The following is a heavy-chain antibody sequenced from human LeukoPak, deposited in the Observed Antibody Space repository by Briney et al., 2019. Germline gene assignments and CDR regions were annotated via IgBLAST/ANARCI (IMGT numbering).Heavy chain of an antibody. CDR1: GFTFSSYE. Sequence: GGSLRLSCAASGFTFSSYEMNWVRQAPGKGLEWVSAISGSGGSTYYADSVKGRFTISRDNSKNTLYLQMNSLRAEDTAVYYCAKWDSSGYNFDYWGQGTLVTVSS. D-gene: IGHD3-22*01. J-gene: IGHJ4*02. V-gene: IGHV3-23*01. CDR3: AKWDSSGYNFDY. CDR2: ISGSGGST.